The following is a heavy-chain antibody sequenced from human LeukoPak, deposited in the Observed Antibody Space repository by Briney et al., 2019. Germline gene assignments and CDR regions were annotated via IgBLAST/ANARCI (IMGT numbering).Heavy chain of an antibody. CDR2: ISSSSSYI. Sequence: GGSLRLSCAASGFTFSSYSMNWVRQAPGKGLEWVSSISSSSSYIYYADSVKGRFTISRDNAKNSLYLQMNSLRAEDTAVYHCARLAFPHRGPTDYWGQGTLVTVSS. CDR3: ARLAFPHRGPTDY. V-gene: IGHV3-21*01. J-gene: IGHJ4*02. CDR1: GFTFSSYS.